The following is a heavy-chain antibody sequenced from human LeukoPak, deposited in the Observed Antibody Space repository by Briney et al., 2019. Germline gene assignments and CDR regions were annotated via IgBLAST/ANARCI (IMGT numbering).Heavy chain of an antibody. D-gene: IGHD4-11*01. CDR2: IYYSGST. Sequence: PSETLSLTCTVSGGSISSGGYYWSWIRQHPGKGLEWIGYIYYSGSTYYNPSLKSRVTISVDTSKNQFSLKLSSVTAADTAVYYCASHVFDDYSNYGPSDYYFDYWGQGTLVTVSS. J-gene: IGHJ4*02. CDR3: ASHVFDDYSNYGPSDYYFDY. V-gene: IGHV4-31*03. CDR1: GGSISSGGYY.